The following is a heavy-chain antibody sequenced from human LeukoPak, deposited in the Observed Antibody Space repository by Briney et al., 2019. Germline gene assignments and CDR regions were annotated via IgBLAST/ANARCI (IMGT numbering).Heavy chain of an antibody. D-gene: IGHD3-10*01. CDR3: AKVKGGTMVRGVITGPFDY. J-gene: IGHJ4*02. V-gene: IGHV3-23*01. CDR2: ISGSGGST. Sequence: GGSLRLSCAASGFTFSSYAMSWVRQAPGKGLEWVSAISGSGGSTYYADSVKGRFTISRDNSKNTLYLQMNSLRAEDTAVYYCAKVKGGTMVRGVITGPFDYWGQGTLVTVSS. CDR1: GFTFSSYA.